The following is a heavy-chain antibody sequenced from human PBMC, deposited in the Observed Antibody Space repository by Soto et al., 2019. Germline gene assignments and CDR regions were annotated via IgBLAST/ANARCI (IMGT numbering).Heavy chain of an antibody. V-gene: IGHV1-58*01. CDR3: ATHDIVATTTLFDY. J-gene: IGHJ4*02. Sequence: QMPLVQSGPEVKKPGTSVKVSCKASGFTFTSSAVQWVRQARGQRLEWIGWIVVGSGNTNYAQKFQERVTITRDMSTSTAYMELSSLRSEDTAVYYCATHDIVATTTLFDYWGQGTLVTVSS. D-gene: IGHD5-12*01. CDR1: GFTFTSSA. CDR2: IVVGSGNT.